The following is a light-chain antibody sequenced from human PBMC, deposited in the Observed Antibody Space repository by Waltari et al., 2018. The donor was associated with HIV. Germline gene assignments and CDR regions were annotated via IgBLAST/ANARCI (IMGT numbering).Light chain of an antibody. J-gene: IGKJ2*01. CDR3: HQSSSTPGT. Sequence: DIQMTQSPSSLSASVGDRVTIACRASQNISTSLSWFQQIPGKAPRLLIFGASSLHIGVTSRFSGSGSGKDFTLTIDSLQPEDSATYYCHQSSSTPGTFGQGTKLEIK. CDR1: QNISTS. V-gene: IGKV1-39*01. CDR2: GAS.